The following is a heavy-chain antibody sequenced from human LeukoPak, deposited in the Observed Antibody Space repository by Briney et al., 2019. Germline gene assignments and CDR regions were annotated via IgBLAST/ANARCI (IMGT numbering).Heavy chain of an antibody. D-gene: IGHD2-2*01. J-gene: IGHJ5*02. CDR2: IRGSGDST. CDR1: GFTFSSYA. Sequence: GGSLRLSCAASGFTFSSYAMSWVRQAPGKGLEWVSGIRGSGDSTYSADSVTGRFTISRDNAKNSLYLQMNSLRAEDTAVYYCARAGSTNSWFDPWGQGTLVIVSS. V-gene: IGHV3-23*01. CDR3: ARAGSTNSWFDP.